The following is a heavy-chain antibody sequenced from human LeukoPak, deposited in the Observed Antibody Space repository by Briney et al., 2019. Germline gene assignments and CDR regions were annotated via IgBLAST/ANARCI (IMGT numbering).Heavy chain of an antibody. CDR2: IASDGSST. D-gene: IGHD2/OR15-2a*01. Sequence: GGSLRLSCAASGFTFSSYWMNWVRQAPGKELVWVSRIASDGSSTTYADSVKGRFSISRDNAKNTLYLQMNSLRVEDTAVYYCARGRPHGNNYWGQGTLVTVSS. CDR3: ARGRPHGNNY. J-gene: IGHJ4*02. V-gene: IGHV3-74*01. CDR1: GFTFSSYW.